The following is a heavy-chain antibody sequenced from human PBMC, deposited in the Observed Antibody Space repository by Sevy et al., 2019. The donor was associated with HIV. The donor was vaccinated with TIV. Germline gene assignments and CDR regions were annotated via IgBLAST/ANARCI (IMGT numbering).Heavy chain of an antibody. V-gene: IGHV4-4*02. J-gene: IGHJ4*02. CDR1: GGSISSSNW. D-gene: IGHD5-12*01. Sequence: SETLSLTCAVSGGSISSSNWWSWVRQPPGKGLEWIGEIYRSGSTNYNPSPKSRVTISVDKSKNQFALKLSSVTAADTAVYYCARGAVATRKGYYFDYWGQGTLVTVSS. CDR2: IYRSGST. CDR3: ARGAVATRKGYYFDY.